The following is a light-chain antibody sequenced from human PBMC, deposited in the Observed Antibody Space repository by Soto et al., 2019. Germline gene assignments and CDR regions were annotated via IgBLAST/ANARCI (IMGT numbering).Light chain of an antibody. Sequence: QSALTQPRSVSGSPGQSATISCTGTSSDVGGYNYVSWYQQHPGKAPKLILYDVSKRPSGVPDRFSGSKSGNTASLTISGLQAEDEADYYCCSYVGSYTVLFGGGTKLTVL. J-gene: IGLJ2*01. V-gene: IGLV2-11*01. CDR1: SSDVGGYNY. CDR3: CSYVGSYTVL. CDR2: DVS.